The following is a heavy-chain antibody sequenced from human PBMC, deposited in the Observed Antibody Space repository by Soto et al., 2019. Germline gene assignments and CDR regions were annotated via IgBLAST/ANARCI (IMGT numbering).Heavy chain of an antibody. D-gene: IGHD2-2*01. Sequence: QVQLVQSGAEVKKPGSSVKVSCKASGGTFSSYAISWVRQAPGQGLEWMGGIIPIFGTANYAQKFQGRVTITADESTSTAYIELSSLRSEDTGVYYCAREVEGYYFDYWGQGTLVTVSS. J-gene: IGHJ4*02. CDR1: GGTFSSYA. CDR3: AREVEGYYFDY. CDR2: IIPIFGTA. V-gene: IGHV1-69*01.